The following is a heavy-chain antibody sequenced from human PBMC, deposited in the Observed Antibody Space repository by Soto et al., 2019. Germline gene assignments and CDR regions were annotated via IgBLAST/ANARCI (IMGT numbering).Heavy chain of an antibody. J-gene: IGHJ5*02. CDR2: INPNSGGT. V-gene: IGHV1-2*02. CDR3: ARGLAAAGTLGWFDL. D-gene: IGHD6-13*01. Sequence: ASVKVSCKASGYTFTGYYMHWVRQAPGQGLEWMGWINPNSGGTNYAQKFQGRVTMTRDTSISTAYLELSRLRSDDTAVYYCARGLAAAGTLGWFDLWGQGTVVT. CDR1: GYTFTGYY.